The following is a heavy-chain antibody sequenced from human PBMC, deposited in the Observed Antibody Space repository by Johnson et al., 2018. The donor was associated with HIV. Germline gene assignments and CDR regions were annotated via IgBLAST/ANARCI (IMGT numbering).Heavy chain of an antibody. CDR2: RRYDGTNK. CDR1: GFTFSSYG. J-gene: IGHJ3*02. V-gene: IGHV3-30*02. D-gene: IGHD2-21*02. Sequence: QVQLVESGGGVVQPGGSLRLSCAASGFTFSSYGMHWVRQAPGKGLEWVAFRRYDGTNKYYGDSVKGRFTISRDYSKNTLYLQMNSLRPEDTAVYYCARGGYCGGDCYDGVAFDIWGQGTMVTVSS. CDR3: ARGGYCGGDCYDGVAFDI.